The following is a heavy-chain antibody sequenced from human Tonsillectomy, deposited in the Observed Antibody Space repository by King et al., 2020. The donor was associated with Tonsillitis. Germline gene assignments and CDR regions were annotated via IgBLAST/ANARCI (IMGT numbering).Heavy chain of an antibody. Sequence: LQLQESGPGLVKPSETLSLTCTVSGASISSSNYFWGWIRQSPGKGLEWIGSTFYTGSTYQNPSLKSRVTLSVDTSKNQFSLKLNSVTAADTAVYYCARQRYGSGNYWVQEYFQHWGQGTLVTVSS. V-gene: IGHV4-39*01. CDR1: GASISSSNYF. CDR2: TFYTGST. CDR3: ARQRYGSGNYWVQEYFQH. D-gene: IGHD3-10*01. J-gene: IGHJ1*01.